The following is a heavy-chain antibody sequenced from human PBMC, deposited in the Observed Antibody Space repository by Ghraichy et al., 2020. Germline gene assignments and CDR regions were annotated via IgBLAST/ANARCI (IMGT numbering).Heavy chain of an antibody. CDR2: ISYDGSNK. D-gene: IGHD3-22*01. CDR1: GFTFSSYA. V-gene: IGHV3-30-3*01. CDR3: YITMIVVVITKGGFDY. J-gene: IGHJ4*02. Sequence: GGSLRLSCAASGFTFSSYAMHWVRQAPGKGLEWVAVISYDGSNKYYADSVKGRFTISRDNSKNTLYLQMNSLRAEDTAVYYCYITMIVVVITKGGFDYWGQGTLVTVSS.